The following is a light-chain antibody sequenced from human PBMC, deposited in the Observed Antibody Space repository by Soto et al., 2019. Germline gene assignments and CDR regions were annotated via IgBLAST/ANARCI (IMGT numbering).Light chain of an antibody. J-gene: IGKJ3*01. CDR1: QPIKTW. V-gene: IGKV1-12*01. CDR3: QQSYSTPQFT. CDR2: AAS. Sequence: DIQLTQSPASVSAAVGDRINISCRASQPIKTWLAWYQQKPGKGPKLLIYAASSLQSGVPSRFSGSGSGTDFTLTISSLQPEDFATYYCQQSYSTPQFTFGPGTKVDIK.